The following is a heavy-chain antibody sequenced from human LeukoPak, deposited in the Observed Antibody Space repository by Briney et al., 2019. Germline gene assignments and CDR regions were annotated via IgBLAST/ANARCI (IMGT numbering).Heavy chain of an antibody. CDR1: GDSVSSNSAA. CDR3: ARDVEYSSSPNLYFDY. Sequence: SQTLSLTCAMSGDSVSSNSAAWNWIRQSPSRGLEWLGRTYYRSKWYNDYAVSVKSRITINPDTSKNQFSLQLNSVTPEDTAVYYSARDVEYSSSPNLYFDYWGQGTLVTVSS. V-gene: IGHV6-1*01. CDR2: TYYRSKWYN. D-gene: IGHD6-6*01. J-gene: IGHJ4*02.